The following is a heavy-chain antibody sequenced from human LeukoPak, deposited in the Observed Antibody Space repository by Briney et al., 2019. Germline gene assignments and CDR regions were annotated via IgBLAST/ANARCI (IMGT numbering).Heavy chain of an antibody. Sequence: SVKVSCKASGGTFSSYAISWVRQAPGQGLEWMGRIIPIFGTANYAQKFQGRVAITTDESTSTAYMELSSLRSEDTAVYYCARDGPYYYGSGSYLIFDYWGQGTLVTVSS. CDR2: IIPIFGTA. J-gene: IGHJ4*02. CDR1: GGTFSSYA. V-gene: IGHV1-69*05. CDR3: ARDGPYYYGSGSYLIFDY. D-gene: IGHD3-10*01.